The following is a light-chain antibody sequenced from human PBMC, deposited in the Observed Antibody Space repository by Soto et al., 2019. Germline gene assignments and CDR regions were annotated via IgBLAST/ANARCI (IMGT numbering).Light chain of an antibody. V-gene: IGKV3-20*01. CDR3: QQYNNWPFS. CDR1: QSVPSTY. J-gene: IGKJ5*01. CDR2: GTS. Sequence: VLSQSPGRVALSPGERATLSCRASQSVPSTYFAWYQQKPGQPPRLLISGTSNRATGIPDRFSGSGSGTDFTLTISGLQSEDFALYFCQQYNNWPFSFGPGTRLEIK.